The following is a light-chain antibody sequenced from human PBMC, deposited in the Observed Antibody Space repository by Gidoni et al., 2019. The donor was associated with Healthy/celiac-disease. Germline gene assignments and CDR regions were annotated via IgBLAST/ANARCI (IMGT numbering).Light chain of an antibody. CDR3: QSYDRSLSGSV. Sequence: QSVLTQPPSVSGAPGQRVTISCTGSSSNIVAGYDVHWYQQLPGTAPKLLIYGNSNRPSGVPDRCSGSKSGTSASLAITGRQAEDEADYYCQSYDRSLSGSVFGGGTKLTVL. CDR2: GNS. J-gene: IGLJ3*02. CDR1: SSNIVAGYD. V-gene: IGLV1-40*01.